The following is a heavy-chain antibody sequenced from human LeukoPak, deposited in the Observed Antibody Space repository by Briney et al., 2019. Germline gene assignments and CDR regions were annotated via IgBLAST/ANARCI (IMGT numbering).Heavy chain of an antibody. V-gene: IGHV1-2*04. D-gene: IGHD2-8*01. J-gene: IGHJ3*02. CDR2: INPNSGGT. Sequence: ASVTVSCKASGYTFTGYYMHWVRQAPGQGLEWMGWINPNSGGTNYAQKFQGWVTITRDTSISTAYMELSRLRSDDTAVYYCARDVRQSEGFETFDIWGQGTMVTVSS. CDR3: ARDVRQSEGFETFDI. CDR1: GYTFTGYY.